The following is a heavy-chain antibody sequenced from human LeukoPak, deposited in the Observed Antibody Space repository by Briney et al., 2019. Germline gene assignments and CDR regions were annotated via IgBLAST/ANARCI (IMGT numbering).Heavy chain of an antibody. J-gene: IGHJ4*02. D-gene: IGHD6-13*01. CDR3: ARDLGIAAAGTGGYFDY. CDR1: GGSISSSSYY. V-gene: IGHV4-39*07. Sequence: SETLSLTCTASGGSISSSSYYWGWIRQPPGKGLEWIGSIYYSGSTYYNPSLKSRVTISVDTSKNQFSLKLSSVTAADTAVYYCARDLGIAAAGTGGYFDYWGQGTLVTVSS. CDR2: IYYSGST.